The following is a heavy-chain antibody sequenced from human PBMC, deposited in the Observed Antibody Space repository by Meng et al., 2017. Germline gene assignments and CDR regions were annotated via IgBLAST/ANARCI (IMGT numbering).Heavy chain of an antibody. Sequence: LVRCGGGLCPPGGSPRVSCTAYELIFRTHEMPGVRQAPGKGLEWVACITKNGSRKYYLGSVGGRFTIPRDNSKSTLYLEMNSLRSEDTALYYCARDFDYWGQGTLVTVSS. J-gene: IGHJ4*02. CDR2: ITKNGSRK. V-gene: IGHV3-30*16. CDR3: ARDFDY. CDR1: ELIFRTHE.